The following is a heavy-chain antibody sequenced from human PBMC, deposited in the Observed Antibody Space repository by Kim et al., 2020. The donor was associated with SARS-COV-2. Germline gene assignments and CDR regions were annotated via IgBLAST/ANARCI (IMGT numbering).Heavy chain of an antibody. D-gene: IGHD6-13*01. V-gene: IGHV5-10-1*01. CDR3: ARRQSSWYGNWFDP. J-gene: IGHJ5*02. Sequence: PSFQGHVTISADKSISTAYLQWSSLKASDTAMYYCARRQSSWYGNWFDPWGQGTLVTVSS.